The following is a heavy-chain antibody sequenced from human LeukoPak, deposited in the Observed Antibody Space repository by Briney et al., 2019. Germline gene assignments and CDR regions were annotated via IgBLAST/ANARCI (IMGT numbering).Heavy chain of an antibody. J-gene: IGHJ4*02. CDR1: GFTFSDYY. CDR2: ISSSGSTI. CDR3: ARDHGYGDSEVDY. V-gene: IGHV3-11*01. Sequence: PGGSLRLSCAASGFTFSDYYMSWIRQAPGKGLEWVSYISSSGSTIYYADSVKGRFTIPRDNAKNSLYLQMNSLRAEDTAVYYCARDHGYGDSEVDYWGQGTLVTVSS. D-gene: IGHD4-17*01.